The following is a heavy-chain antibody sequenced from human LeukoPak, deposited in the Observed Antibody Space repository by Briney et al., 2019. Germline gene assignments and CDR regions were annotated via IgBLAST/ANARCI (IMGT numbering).Heavy chain of an antibody. CDR2: LKEDGTKK. D-gene: IGHD3-22*01. Sequence: GGSLRPSCAASGFTFSRHWMTWVRQAPGKGLEWAANLKEDGTKKNYVDSVKGRFTISRDNAKNSLYLQMNNLRAEDTAVYYCATPLDYYDSSGYHQGGDWGQGTLVTVSS. J-gene: IGHJ4*02. CDR3: ATPLDYYDSSGYHQGGD. V-gene: IGHV3-7*03. CDR1: GFTFSRHW.